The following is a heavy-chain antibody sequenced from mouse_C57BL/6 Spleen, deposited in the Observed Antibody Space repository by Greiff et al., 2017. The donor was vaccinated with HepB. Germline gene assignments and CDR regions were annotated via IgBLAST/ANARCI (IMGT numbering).Heavy chain of an antibody. CDR3: ARSDYGSSPAWFAY. J-gene: IGHJ3*01. D-gene: IGHD1-1*01. Sequence: QVQLQQPGAELVMPGASVKLSCKASGYTFTSYWMHWVKQRPGQGLEWIGEIDPSDSYTNYNQKFKGKSTLTVDKSSSTAYMQLSSLTSEDSAVYYCARSDYGSSPAWFAYWGQGTLVTVSA. V-gene: IGHV1-69*01. CDR1: GYTFTSYW. CDR2: IDPSDSYT.